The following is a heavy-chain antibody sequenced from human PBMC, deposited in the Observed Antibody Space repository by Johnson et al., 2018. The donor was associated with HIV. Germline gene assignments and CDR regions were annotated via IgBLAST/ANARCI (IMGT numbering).Heavy chain of an antibody. CDR3: ARENGGNSDEVDAFDI. D-gene: IGHD4-23*01. CDR1: GFTFSSYD. Sequence: VQLVESGGRVVQPGRSLRLSCAASGFTFSSYDMHWVRQATGKGLEWVSAIGTADDTYYPGSVKGRFTISRENAKNSLYLQMNSLRAEDTAVYYCARENGGNSDEVDAFDIGGQGTMVTVSS. V-gene: IGHV3-13*01. J-gene: IGHJ3*02. CDR2: IGTADDT.